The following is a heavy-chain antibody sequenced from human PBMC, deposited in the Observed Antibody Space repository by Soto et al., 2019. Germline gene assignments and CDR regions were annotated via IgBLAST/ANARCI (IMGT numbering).Heavy chain of an antibody. J-gene: IGHJ6*02. V-gene: IGHV3-23*01. CDR1: GFTFSSYA. Sequence: GGSLRLSCAASGFTFSSYAMSWVRQAPGKGLEWVSAISGSGGSTYYADSVKGRFTISRDNSKNTLYLQMNSLRAEGTAVYYCAKEKKVLVPSAIMPHQHYGMVFWCPGPSVTVSS. D-gene: IGHD2-2*01. CDR2: ISGSGGST. CDR3: AKEKKVLVPSAIMPHQHYGMVF.